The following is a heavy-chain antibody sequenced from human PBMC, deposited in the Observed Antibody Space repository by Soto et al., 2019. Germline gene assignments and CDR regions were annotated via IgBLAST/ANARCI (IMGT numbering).Heavy chain of an antibody. CDR1: GYTFTSYG. V-gene: IGHV1-18*01. J-gene: IGHJ3*02. D-gene: IGHD3-3*01. CDR3: GRAGVFGGGFPGSYDVFDI. CDR2: ISAYNGNT. Sequence: ASVKVSCKASGYTFTSYGISWVRQAPGQGLEWMGWISAYNGNTNYAQKLQGRVTMTTDTSTSTAYMELRSLRSDDTAVYYCGRAGVFGGGFPGSYDVFDIWGKGKMVTVS.